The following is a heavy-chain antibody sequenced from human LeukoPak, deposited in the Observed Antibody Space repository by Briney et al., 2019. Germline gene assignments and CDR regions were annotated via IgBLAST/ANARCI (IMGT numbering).Heavy chain of an antibody. CDR1: GGSFSGYY. CDR2: INHSGST. V-gene: IGHV4-34*01. Sequence: SETLSLTCAVYGGSFSGYYWSWIRQPPGKGLEWIWEINHSGSTNYNPSLKSRVTTSVDTSKNQFSLKLSSVTAADTAVYYCARVEIGIAAAGNWFDPWGQGTLVTVSS. D-gene: IGHD6-13*01. CDR3: ARVEIGIAAAGNWFDP. J-gene: IGHJ5*02.